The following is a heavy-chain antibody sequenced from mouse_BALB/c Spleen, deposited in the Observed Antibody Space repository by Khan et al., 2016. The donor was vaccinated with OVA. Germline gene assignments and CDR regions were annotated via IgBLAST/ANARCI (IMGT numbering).Heavy chain of an antibody. CDR1: GFSLTSYG. CDR3: ARLEDL. J-gene: IGHJ2*01. V-gene: IGHV2-9*02. Sequence: VELVESGPGLVAPSQSLSITCTVSGFSLTSYGVHWVRQPPGKGLEWLGVIWAGGSTNYNSAHMSRLSIIKDNSKSQVFLKMNSLQTDDTAMDYCARLEDLWGQGTTLTVSS. CDR2: IWAGGST.